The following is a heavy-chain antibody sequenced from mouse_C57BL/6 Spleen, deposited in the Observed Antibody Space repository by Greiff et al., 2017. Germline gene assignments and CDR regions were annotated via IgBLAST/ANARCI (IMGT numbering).Heavy chain of an antibody. D-gene: IGHD2-1*01. CDR1: GYAFSSSW. V-gene: IGHV1-82*01. CDR3: ARSNYGNYQWYFDV. J-gene: IGHJ1*03. Sequence: VQLQQSGPELVKPGASVKISCKASGYAFSSSWMNWVKQRPGKGLEWIGRIYPGDGDTNYNGKFKGKATLTADKSSSTAYMQLSSLTSEDSAVYFCARSNYGNYQWYFDVWGTGTTVTVSS. CDR2: IYPGDGDT.